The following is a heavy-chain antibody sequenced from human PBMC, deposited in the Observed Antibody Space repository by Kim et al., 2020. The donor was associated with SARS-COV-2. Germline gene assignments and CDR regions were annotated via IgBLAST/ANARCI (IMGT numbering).Heavy chain of an antibody. J-gene: IGHJ4*02. D-gene: IGHD3-3*01. CDR2: IYYSGST. Sequence: SETLSLTCTVSGGSISSSSYYWGWIRQPPGKGLEWIGSIYYSGSTYYNPSLKSRVTISVDMSKNQFSLKLSSVTAADTAVYYCASFDFWSGAVDYWGQGTLVTVSS. V-gene: IGHV4-39*07. CDR1: GGSISSSSYY. CDR3: ASFDFWSGAVDY.